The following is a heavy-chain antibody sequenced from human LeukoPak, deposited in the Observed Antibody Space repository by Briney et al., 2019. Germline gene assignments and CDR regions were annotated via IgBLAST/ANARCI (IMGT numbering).Heavy chain of an antibody. CDR2: IYYSGST. J-gene: IGHJ4*02. CDR3: ARHGGYSYGYDY. Sequence: SETLSLTCTVSDGSISSSDYYWDWIRQPPGKGLEWIGSIYYSGSTYYNPSLKSRVTISVDTSKNQFSLKLSSVTAADTAVYYCARHGGYSYGYDYWGQGTLVTVSS. D-gene: IGHD5-18*01. CDR1: DGSISSSDYY. V-gene: IGHV4-39*01.